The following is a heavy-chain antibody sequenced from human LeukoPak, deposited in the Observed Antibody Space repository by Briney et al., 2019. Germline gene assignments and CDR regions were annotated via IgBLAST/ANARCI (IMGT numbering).Heavy chain of an antibody. J-gene: IGHJ4*02. V-gene: IGHV1-3*02. Sequence: GASVKVSCKASGYTFTNYAIHRVRQAPGRRLEWMGWSNGANGNTEYSPAFQGRVSITRDTSASTAYMELSSLSSEDMAIYYCARGIHSGAWLTDYWGQGTLVTVS. CDR2: SNGANGNT. D-gene: IGHD6-25*01. CDR3: ARGIHSGAWLTDY. CDR1: GYTFTNYA.